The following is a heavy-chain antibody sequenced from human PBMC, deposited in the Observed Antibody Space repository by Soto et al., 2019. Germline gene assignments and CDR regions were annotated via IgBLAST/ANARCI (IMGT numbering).Heavy chain of an antibody. J-gene: IGHJ4*02. CDR1: GGSISRGPYY. D-gene: IGHD6-19*01. CDR2: ISHSGRN. CDR3: ARLGSSGWYQGSYFDY. Sequence: QLQLQESGPGLVKPPETLSLTCTVSGGSISRGPYYWGWVRQPPGKGLEWIGTISHSGRNDYNPSLKGLVTISEDTSKNQFSLRLTSVTAADTAVYFCARLGSSGWYQGSYFDYWGQGTLVTVSS. V-gene: IGHV4-39*01.